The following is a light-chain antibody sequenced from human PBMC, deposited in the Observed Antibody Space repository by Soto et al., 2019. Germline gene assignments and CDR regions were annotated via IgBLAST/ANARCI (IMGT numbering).Light chain of an antibody. V-gene: IGKV3-20*01. J-gene: IGKJ4*01. CDR1: QSVSSRS. Sequence: EIVLTQSPGTLSLSPGDRATLSCRASQSVSSRSLAWYQQKPGQAPRLLIYSASSRARGIPDRFSGSGSGTDFTLTINRLEPEDFAVYYCQQYDTSPPRLTFGGGTK. CDR2: SAS. CDR3: QQYDTSPPRLT.